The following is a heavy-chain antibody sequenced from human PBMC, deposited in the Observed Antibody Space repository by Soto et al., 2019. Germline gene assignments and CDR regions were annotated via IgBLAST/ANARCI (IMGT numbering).Heavy chain of an antibody. CDR2: TSHDGSNK. CDR3: GKDRIVGATRWFDY. D-gene: IGHD1-26*01. Sequence: QVQLVESGGGVVQPGRSLRLSCAASGFTFSTFGMHWVRQAPGKGLEWVAVTSHDGSNKKYADSVEGRFTISRDNSKNTLYLEMNSLRAEDTAVYYCGKDRIVGATRWFDYWGQGTLVTVSS. V-gene: IGHV3-30*18. J-gene: IGHJ4*02. CDR1: GFTFSTFG.